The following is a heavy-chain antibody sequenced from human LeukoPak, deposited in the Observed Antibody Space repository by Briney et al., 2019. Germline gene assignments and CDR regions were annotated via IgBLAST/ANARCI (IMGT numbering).Heavy chain of an antibody. CDR2: ISYDGSNK. D-gene: IGHD6-25*01. V-gene: IGHV3-30-3*01. CDR3: ARDGEAAVSPPSFFDY. J-gene: IGHJ4*02. CDR1: GFTFSSYA. Sequence: GGSLRPSCAASGFTFSSYAMHWVRQAPGKGLEWVAVISYDGSNKYYADSGKGRFTISRDNSKITLYLRSDSRRAEDTAVYYCARDGEAAVSPPSFFDYWGQGTLVTVSS.